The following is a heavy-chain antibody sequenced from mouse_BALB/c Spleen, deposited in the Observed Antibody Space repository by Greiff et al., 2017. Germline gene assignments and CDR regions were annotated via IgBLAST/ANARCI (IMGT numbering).Heavy chain of an antibody. CDR2: ISSGGGST. CDR1: GFAFSSYD. D-gene: IGHD1-2*01. Sequence: EVKLMESGGGLVKPGGSLKLSCAASGFAFSSYDMSWVRQTPEKRLEWVAYISSGGGSTYYPDTVKGRFTISRDNAKNTLYLQMSSLKSEDTAMYYCARHSYPYWYFDVWGAGTTVTVSS. CDR3: ARHSYPYWYFDV. V-gene: IGHV5-12-1*01. J-gene: IGHJ1*01.